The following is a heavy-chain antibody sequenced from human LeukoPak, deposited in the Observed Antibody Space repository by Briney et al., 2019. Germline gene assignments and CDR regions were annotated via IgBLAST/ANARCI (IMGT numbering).Heavy chain of an antibody. J-gene: IGHJ4*02. V-gene: IGHV4-30-4*01. Sequence: TSETLSLTCTVSGGSISSGDYYWSWIRQPPGKGLEWIGYIYYSGSTYYNPSLKSRVTISVDTSKNQFSLKLSSVTAADTAVYYCASFVVVTAIDYFDYWGQGTLVTVSS. D-gene: IGHD2-21*02. CDR3: ASFVVVTAIDYFDY. CDR2: IYYSGST. CDR1: GGSISSGDYY.